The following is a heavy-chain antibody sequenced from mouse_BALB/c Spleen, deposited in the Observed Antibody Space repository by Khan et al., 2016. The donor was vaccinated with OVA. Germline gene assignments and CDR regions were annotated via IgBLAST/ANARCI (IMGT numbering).Heavy chain of an antibody. J-gene: IGHJ2*02. D-gene: IGHD1-1*02. CDR3: ARVYGGDFDH. V-gene: IGHV3-2*02. CDR2: ISYSGNT. Sequence: EVQLVETGPGLVKPSQSLSLTCTVTGYSITSDYAWNWIRQFPGNKLEWMGFISYSGNTKYNPSLKSRFSITRDTSKNQFFLQLNSVTTEDTATYYCARVYGGDFDHWGQGTSLTVSS. CDR1: GYSITSDYA.